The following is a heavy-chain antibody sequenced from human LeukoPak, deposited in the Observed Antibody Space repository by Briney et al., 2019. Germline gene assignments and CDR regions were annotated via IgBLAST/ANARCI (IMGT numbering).Heavy chain of an antibody. CDR2: SNAGNGNT. CDR1: GYTFTSYA. V-gene: IGHV1-3*02. Sequence: ASVKVSCKASGYTFTSYAMHWVRQAPGQRLEWMGWSNAGNGNTKYSQEFQGRVTITRDTSASTAYMELSSLRSEDMAVNYCARGSGYDYQNFDYWGQGTLVTVSS. D-gene: IGHD5-12*01. CDR3: ARGSGYDYQNFDY. J-gene: IGHJ4*02.